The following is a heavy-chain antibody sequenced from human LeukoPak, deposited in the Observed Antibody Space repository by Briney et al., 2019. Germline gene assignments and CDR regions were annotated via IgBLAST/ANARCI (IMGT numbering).Heavy chain of an antibody. Sequence: SVKVSCKASGGTFSSYAISWVRQAPGQGLEWMGGIIPLFGTANYAQKFQGRVTITADESTSTAYMELSSLRSEDTAVYYCARSSSSWYQESYYYGLDVWGQGTTVTVSS. CDR2: IIPLFGTA. V-gene: IGHV1-69*13. D-gene: IGHD6-13*01. CDR3: ARSSSSWYQESYYYGLDV. CDR1: GGTFSSYA. J-gene: IGHJ6*02.